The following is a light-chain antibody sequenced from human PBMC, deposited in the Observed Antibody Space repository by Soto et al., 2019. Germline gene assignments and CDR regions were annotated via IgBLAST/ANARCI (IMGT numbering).Light chain of an antibody. J-gene: IGLJ1*01. V-gene: IGLV7-46*01. CDR3: LLSYNGPYV. Sequence: QPVMTQEPSLTVSPGGTVTLTCGSSTGAVTNGHYPYWFQQKPGQAPRTLIYDTTNRHSWTPARFSGSLLGGKAALTLSGAQPEDEAEYYCLLSYNGPYVFGTGTKVTVL. CDR1: TGAVTNGHY. CDR2: DTT.